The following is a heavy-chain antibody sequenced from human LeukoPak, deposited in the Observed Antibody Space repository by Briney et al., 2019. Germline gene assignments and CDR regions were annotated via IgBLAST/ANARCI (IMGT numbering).Heavy chain of an antibody. J-gene: IGHJ6*03. CDR1: GGSFSGYY. Sequence: PSETLSLTCAVYGGSFSGYYWSWIRQPPGKGREWIGEINHSGSTNYNPSLKSRVTISGDTSKNQFSLCARVGYSYVINDWSRTGLGAYPTKYYYHMDVWGKGTTVTVSS. V-gene: IGHV4-34*01. CDR3: TGLGAYPTKYYYHMDV. CDR2: INHSGST. D-gene: IGHD5-18*01.